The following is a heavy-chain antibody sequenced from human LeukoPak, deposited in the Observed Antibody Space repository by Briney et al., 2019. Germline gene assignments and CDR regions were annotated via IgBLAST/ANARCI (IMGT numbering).Heavy chain of an antibody. V-gene: IGHV1-3*01. J-gene: IGHJ5*02. Sequence: EASVKVSCKASGGTFTNYAMHWVRQAPGQKLEWMGWINVDNDNTKYSQKFQGRVTFTRDTSATTVYMELSSLRSEDTAVYYCARDGTPSVYSYGYHWFDPWGQGTPVTVSS. CDR3: ARDGTPSVYSYGYHWFDP. CDR2: INVDNDNT. CDR1: GGTFTNYA. D-gene: IGHD5-18*01.